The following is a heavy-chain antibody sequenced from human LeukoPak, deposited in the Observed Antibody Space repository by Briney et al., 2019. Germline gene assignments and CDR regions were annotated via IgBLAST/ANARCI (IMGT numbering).Heavy chain of an antibody. Sequence: PGGSLRLFCAASGFTFISYSIHWVRQAPGKGLEWVAFIRYDGSNKYYADSVKGRFTISRDNSKNTVYLQMNSLRAEDTAVYYCAKHGLPLVVISAPLDYWGQGTLVTVSS. CDR1: GFTFISYS. V-gene: IGHV3-30*02. D-gene: IGHD2-15*01. J-gene: IGHJ4*02. CDR2: IRYDGSNK. CDR3: AKHGLPLVVISAPLDY.